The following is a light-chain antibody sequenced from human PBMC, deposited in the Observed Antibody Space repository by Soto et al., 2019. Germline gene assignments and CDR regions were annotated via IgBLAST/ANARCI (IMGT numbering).Light chain of an antibody. J-gene: IGKJ1*01. CDR1: QDISTL. V-gene: IGKV1-5*01. Sequence: DIQMTQSPSSVSASIGDTVTITCRASQDISTLLAWYQQKPGKAPKLLIYDASALPRGVPSRFSGSGSGTKFTLTIASLQPDDFATYYCQQYETFSGTFGPGTKVDIK. CDR2: DAS. CDR3: QQYETFSGT.